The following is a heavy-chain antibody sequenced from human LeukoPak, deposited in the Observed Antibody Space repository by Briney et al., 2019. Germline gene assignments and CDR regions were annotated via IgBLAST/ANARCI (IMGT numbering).Heavy chain of an antibody. CDR1: GLIFSVYS. CDR2: ISTSSVYK. J-gene: IGHJ2*01. Sequence: GGSLRLSCEASGLIFSVYSMSWVRQAPGKGLEWVSTISTSSVYKYYADSVKGRFTISRDNAKNSLFLQMNSLRAEDTAMYYCARHDSSGYSPFWYFDRWGRGTPVTVSS. V-gene: IGHV3-21*01. D-gene: IGHD3-22*01. CDR3: ARHDSSGYSPFWYFDR.